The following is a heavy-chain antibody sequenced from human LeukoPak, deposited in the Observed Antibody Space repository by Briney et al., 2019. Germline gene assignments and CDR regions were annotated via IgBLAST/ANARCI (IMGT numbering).Heavy chain of an antibody. D-gene: IGHD1-26*01. J-gene: IGHJ4*02. V-gene: IGHV1-8*01. CDR3: ARGRSYSGGYYFDY. CDR2: MNPNSGNT. CDR1: GYTFTSYD. Sequence: ASVTVSFKASGYTFTSYDINWVRQATGQGLEWMGWMNPNSGNTGYAQKFQGRVTMTRNTSISTAYMELSSLRSEDTAVYYCARGRSYSGGYYFDYWGQGTLVTVSS.